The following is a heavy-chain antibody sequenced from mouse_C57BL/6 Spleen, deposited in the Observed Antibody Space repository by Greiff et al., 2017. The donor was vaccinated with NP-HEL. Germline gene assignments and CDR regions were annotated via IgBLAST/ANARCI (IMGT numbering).Heavy chain of an antibody. J-gene: IGHJ4*01. CDR3: ARRLQGAMDY. CDR2: IDPSDSYT. V-gene: IGHV1-69*01. CDR1: GYTFTSYW. D-gene: IGHD2-2*01. Sequence: QVQLQQPGAELVMPGASVKLSCKASGYTFTSYWMHWVKQRPGQGLEWIGEIDPSDSYTNYNQKFKGKSTLTVDKSSSTAYMQLSSLTAEDSAVYYCARRLQGAMDYWGQGTSVTVSS.